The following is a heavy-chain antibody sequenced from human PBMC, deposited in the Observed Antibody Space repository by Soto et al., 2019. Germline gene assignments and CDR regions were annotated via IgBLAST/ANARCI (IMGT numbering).Heavy chain of an antibody. CDR3: TKEGGTIYWDS. V-gene: IGHV3-43*01. CDR1: GFKFDDYT. D-gene: IGHD1-26*01. Sequence: EVQLVESGGVVAQPGGSLRLSCAASGFKFDDYTMHWVRQVPGKGLEWVALVNWDGRDTFYADSVKGRFIISRDNNRNSLSLQMKSLKPEDTDLYFCTKEGGTIYWDSWGQGTLVTVSS. CDR2: VNWDGRDT. J-gene: IGHJ4*02.